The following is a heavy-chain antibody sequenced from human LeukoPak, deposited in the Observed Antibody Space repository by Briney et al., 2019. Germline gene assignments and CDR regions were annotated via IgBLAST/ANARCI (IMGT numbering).Heavy chain of an antibody. CDR3: AKDYYDSSGIIDY. Sequence: GGSLRLSCAASGFTFSSYGMHRVRQAPGKGLEWVAFIRYDGSNKYYADSVKGRFTISRDNSKNTLYLQMNSLRAEDTAVYYCAKDYYDSSGIIDYWGQGTLVTVSS. D-gene: IGHD3-22*01. CDR1: GFTFSSYG. CDR2: IRYDGSNK. V-gene: IGHV3-30*02. J-gene: IGHJ4*02.